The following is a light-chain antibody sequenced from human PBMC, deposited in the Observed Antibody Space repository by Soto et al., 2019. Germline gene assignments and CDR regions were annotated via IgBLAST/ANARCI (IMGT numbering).Light chain of an antibody. CDR1: SSDVGGYNY. CDR3: SSYTTSNTRQIV. V-gene: IGLV2-14*01. Sequence: QSALTQPASVSGSPGQSITISCTGTSSDVGGYNYVSWYQQHPGKAPKFMIYDVSNRPSGVSNRFSGSKSGNTASLTISGHQAEDEADYYCSSYTTSNTRQIVFGTGTKLT. J-gene: IGLJ1*01. CDR2: DVS.